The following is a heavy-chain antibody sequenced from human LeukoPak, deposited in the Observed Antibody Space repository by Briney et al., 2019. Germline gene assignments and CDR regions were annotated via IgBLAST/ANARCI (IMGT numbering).Heavy chain of an antibody. V-gene: IGHV1-2*02. CDR3: AXXXXXXXEVALFLSKRYYYYYYMDV. D-gene: IGHD3-10*01. CDR1: GYTFTGYY. Sequence: GASVKVSCKASGYTFTGYYMHWVRQAPGQGLEWMGWINPNSGDTNYAQKFQGRVTMTRDTSISTAYMELSRLRSDDTAVYYCAXXXXXXXEVALFLSKRYYYYYYMDVWGKGTTVTISS. J-gene: IGHJ6*03. CDR2: INPNSGDT.